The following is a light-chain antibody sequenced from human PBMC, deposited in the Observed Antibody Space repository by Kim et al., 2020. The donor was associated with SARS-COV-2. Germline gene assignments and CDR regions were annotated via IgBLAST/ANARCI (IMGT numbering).Light chain of an antibody. Sequence: DVQMTQSPSAMSASVGDRVTITCRASQAISNYLAWFQQKPGKGPKRLIYAASSLQSGVPSRFSGSGSGTEFTLTISSLQPEDFATYFCLQHNVYPQTFGGGTKVEI. CDR2: AAS. CDR3: LQHNVYPQT. V-gene: IGKV1-17*03. CDR1: QAISNY. J-gene: IGKJ4*01.